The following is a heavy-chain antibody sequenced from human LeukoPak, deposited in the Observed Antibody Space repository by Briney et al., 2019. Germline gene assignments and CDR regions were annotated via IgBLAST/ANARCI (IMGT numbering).Heavy chain of an antibody. CDR3: ARDRSDILTGYNDAFDI. V-gene: IGHV3-7*01. Sequence: GGSLRLSCADSGFTFSSYWMSWVRQAPGKGLEWVANIKQDGSEKYYVDSVKGRFTISRDNAKNSLYLQMNSLRDEDTAVYYCARDRSDILTGYNDAFDIWGQGTMVTASS. CDR1: GFTFSSYW. CDR2: IKQDGSEK. J-gene: IGHJ3*02. D-gene: IGHD3-9*01.